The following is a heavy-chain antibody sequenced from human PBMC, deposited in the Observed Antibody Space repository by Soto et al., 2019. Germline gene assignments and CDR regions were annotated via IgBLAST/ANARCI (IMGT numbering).Heavy chain of an antibody. J-gene: IGHJ4*02. Sequence: QVQLQQWGAGLLKPSETLSLTCAVYGGSFSGYYWSWIRQPPGKGLEWIGEINHSGSTNYNPSLKGRVTISVDTSKNQFSRKLSSVTGAETAVYYCARSTLYCSGGSCYSTFDYWGQGTLVTVSS. CDR2: INHSGST. CDR1: GGSFSGYY. D-gene: IGHD2-15*01. CDR3: ARSTLYCSGGSCYSTFDY. V-gene: IGHV4-34*01.